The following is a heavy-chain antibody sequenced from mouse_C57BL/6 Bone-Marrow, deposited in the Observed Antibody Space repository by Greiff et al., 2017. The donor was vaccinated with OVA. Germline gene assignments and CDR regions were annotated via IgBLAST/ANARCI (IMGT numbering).Heavy chain of an antibody. J-gene: IGHJ2*01. Sequence: QVHVKQSGAELVRPGASVTLSCKASGYTFTDYEMHWVKQTPVHGLEWIGAIDPETGGTAYNQKFKGKAILTADKSSSTAYMELRSLTSEDSAVYYCTRWRHWGQGTTLTVSS. CDR1: GYTFTDYE. CDR2: IDPETGGT. CDR3: TRWRH. V-gene: IGHV1-15*01.